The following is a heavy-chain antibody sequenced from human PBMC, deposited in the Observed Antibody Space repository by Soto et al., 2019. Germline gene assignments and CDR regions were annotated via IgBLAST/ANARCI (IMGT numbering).Heavy chain of an antibody. CDR3: ARDLIALERTAHRGSTGY. Sequence: ASVKVSCKASGYTFTSYAMHWVRQAPGQRLEWMGWINAGNGNTKYSQKFQGRVTITRDTSASTAYMELSSLRSEDTAVYYCARDLIALERTAHRGSTGYWGPGTLVTLSS. J-gene: IGHJ4*02. CDR1: GYTFTSYA. CDR2: INAGNGNT. D-gene: IGHD3-9*01. V-gene: IGHV1-3*01.